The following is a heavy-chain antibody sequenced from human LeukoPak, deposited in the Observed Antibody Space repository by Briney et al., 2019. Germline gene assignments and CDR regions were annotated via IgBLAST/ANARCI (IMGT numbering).Heavy chain of an antibody. D-gene: IGHD3-3*01. CDR1: GDSISRYY. Sequence: KPSETLPLTCTVSGDSISRYYWSWIRQPPGTGLEWIGYIYYTGRADYNPSLKSRVSMSVDTSKNQFSLRVNSMTAADTAVYYCARGDFWCGAPTDLGQGTLVTVSS. CDR3: ARGDFWCGAPTD. V-gene: IGHV4-59*01. J-gene: IGHJ4*02. CDR2: IYYTGRA.